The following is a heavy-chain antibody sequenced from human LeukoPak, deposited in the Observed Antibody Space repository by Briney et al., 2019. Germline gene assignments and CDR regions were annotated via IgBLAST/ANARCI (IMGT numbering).Heavy chain of an antibody. J-gene: IGHJ3*02. D-gene: IGHD6-19*01. V-gene: IGHV5-51*01. Sequence: HGESLKISCKGSGYSFTSYWIGWVRQMPGKGLEWMGIIYPGDSDTRYSPSFQGQVTISADKSISTAYLQWSSLKASDTAMYYCARGRSWLVPIDAFDIWGQGTMVTVSS. CDR3: ARGRSWLVPIDAFDI. CDR2: IYPGDSDT. CDR1: GYSFTSYW.